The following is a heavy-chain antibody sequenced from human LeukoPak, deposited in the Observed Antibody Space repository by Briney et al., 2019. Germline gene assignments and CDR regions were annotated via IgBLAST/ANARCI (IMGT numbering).Heavy chain of an antibody. D-gene: IGHD3-22*01. J-gene: IGHJ3*02. CDR2: ISYSGST. CDR1: GGSISSSSYN. CDR3: ARDLRPYYEPPDAFDI. Sequence: PSETLSLTCTVSGGSISSSSYNWDWIRQPPGKGLEWIGRISYSGSTYYNPSLKSRVTISVDKSKNQFSLKLSSVTAADTAVYYCARDLRPYYEPPDAFDIWGQGTMVTVSS. V-gene: IGHV4-39*07.